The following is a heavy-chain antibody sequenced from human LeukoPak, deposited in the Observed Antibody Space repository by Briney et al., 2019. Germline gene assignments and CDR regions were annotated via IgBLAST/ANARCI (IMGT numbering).Heavy chain of an antibody. D-gene: IGHD3-10*01. Sequence: SQTLSLTCTVSGDSMSSGSYYWSWIRQHPGKGLEWIGYIFYSGRTYYNPSLKSRLTISIDTSKELFSLNLTSVTAADTAVYYCARSAFTTGRFDYWAQGTLVTVSS. CDR1: GDSMSSGSYY. CDR2: IFYSGRT. J-gene: IGHJ4*02. V-gene: IGHV4-31*03. CDR3: ARSAFTTGRFDY.